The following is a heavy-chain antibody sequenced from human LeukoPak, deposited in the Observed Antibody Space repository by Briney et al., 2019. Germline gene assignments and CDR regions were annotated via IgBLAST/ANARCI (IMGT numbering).Heavy chain of an antibody. CDR1: GDSVSSNSAA. CDR2: TYYRSKGYN. D-gene: IGHD3-22*01. Sequence: SQTLPLTCAISGDSVSSNSAAWNWIRQSPSRGLEWLGRTYYRSKGYNDYAVSVKSRITINPDTSKNQFSLQLNSVTPEDTAVYYCARAALDSSGYSPFVFDYWGQGTLVTVSS. J-gene: IGHJ4*02. V-gene: IGHV6-1*01. CDR3: ARAALDSSGYSPFVFDY.